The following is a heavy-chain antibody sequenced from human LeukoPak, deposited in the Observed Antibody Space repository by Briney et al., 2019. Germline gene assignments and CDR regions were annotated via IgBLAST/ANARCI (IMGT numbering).Heavy chain of an antibody. CDR1: GFTFRSYG. D-gene: IGHD6-19*01. Sequence: GGTLRLSCAASGFTFRSYGMSWVRQAPGKGLEWVAVISYDGSNKYYADSVKGRFTISRDNSKNTLYLQMNSLRAEDTAVYYCARGSSGLDYWGQGTLVTVSS. V-gene: IGHV3-30*03. CDR3: ARGSSGLDY. CDR2: ISYDGSNK. J-gene: IGHJ4*02.